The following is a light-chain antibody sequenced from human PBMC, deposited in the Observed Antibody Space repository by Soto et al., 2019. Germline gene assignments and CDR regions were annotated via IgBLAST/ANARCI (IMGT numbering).Light chain of an antibody. Sequence: IELTQSPSSLSSSVGDNVTITFRSSQTIRKYLNWYQQKPPKVPKLLIYTASRLHSGVPSRFSGSGSETDFTLTINNLQPEDFATYYCQQSYITPPITFGQGTRLEI. CDR3: QQSYITPPIT. CDR2: TAS. CDR1: QTIRKY. J-gene: IGKJ5*01. V-gene: IGKV1-39*01.